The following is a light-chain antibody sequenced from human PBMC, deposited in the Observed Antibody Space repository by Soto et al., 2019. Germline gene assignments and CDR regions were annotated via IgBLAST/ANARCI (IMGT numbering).Light chain of an antibody. CDR2: GAS. V-gene: IGKV3-20*01. Sequence: EIVLTQSPGTLSLSPGERATLSCRASQSVSSSNLAWYQQIPGQAPRLLLYGASNRATGIPDRFSGSGSGTDFTLTISRLEPEYFAVYYSQQYGTSPXWEQWTFGQGTKVDIK. CDR3: QQYGTSPXWEQWT. J-gene: IGKJ1*01. CDR1: QSVSSSN.